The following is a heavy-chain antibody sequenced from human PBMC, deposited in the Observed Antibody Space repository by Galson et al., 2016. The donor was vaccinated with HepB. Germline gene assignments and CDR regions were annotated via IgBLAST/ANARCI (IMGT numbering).Heavy chain of an antibody. CDR2: IKSKTDGGTT. Sequence: SLRLSCAASGFTFNNAWMTWVRQAPGKGLEWVGRIKSKTDGGTTDYAAPVKGRFTISRDDSKSTLYLQMNGLKTEDTAVYYCATDARSLFGVVIAPDYWGQGTLVTVSS. V-gene: IGHV3-15*01. D-gene: IGHD3-3*01. J-gene: IGHJ4*02. CDR1: GFTFNNAW. CDR3: ATDARSLFGVVIAPDY.